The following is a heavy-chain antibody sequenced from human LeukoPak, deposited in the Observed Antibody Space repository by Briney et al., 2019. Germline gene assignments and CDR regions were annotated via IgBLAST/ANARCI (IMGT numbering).Heavy chain of an antibody. Sequence: SETLSLTCTVSGGPISDYYWTWIRQPPGKGLEWIGHIYYSGNTIYNPSLKSRVTISVDTSKNQFSLKLTSVTAADTAVYYCARDQGWFDPWGQGTLVTVSS. J-gene: IGHJ5*02. V-gene: IGHV4-59*12. CDR3: ARDQGWFDP. CDR2: IYYSGNT. CDR1: GGPISDYY.